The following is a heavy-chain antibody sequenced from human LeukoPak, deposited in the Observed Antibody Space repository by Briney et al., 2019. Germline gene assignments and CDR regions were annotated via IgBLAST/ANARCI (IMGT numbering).Heavy chain of an antibody. V-gene: IGHV3-15*01. CDR3: TTDLPRSTSCSHDY. CDR1: GFTFSNSW. Sequence: GGSLRLSCAASGFTFSNSWMLWVCQAPGRGLEWVCRIKRDIDGGTTDYAAPVKGRFTITRDDSENTLYLQMNSLKTEDTAVYYCTTDLPRSTSCSHDYWGQGTQVTVSS. CDR2: IKRDIDGGTT. J-gene: IGHJ4*02. D-gene: IGHD2/OR15-2a*01.